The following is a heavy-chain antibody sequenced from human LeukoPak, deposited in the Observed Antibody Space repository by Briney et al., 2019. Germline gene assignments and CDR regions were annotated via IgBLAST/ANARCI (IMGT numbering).Heavy chain of an antibody. CDR1: GGSFSGYY. CDR2: INHSGST. CDR3: ARGGPIIALDYYYYGMDV. Sequence: SETLSLTCAVYGGSFSGYYWSWIRLPPGKGLEWIGEINHSGSTNYNPSLKSRVTISVDTSKNQFSLKLSSVTAADTAVYYCARGGPIIALDYYYYGMDVWGQGTTVTVSS. V-gene: IGHV4-34*01. J-gene: IGHJ6*02. D-gene: IGHD3-10*01.